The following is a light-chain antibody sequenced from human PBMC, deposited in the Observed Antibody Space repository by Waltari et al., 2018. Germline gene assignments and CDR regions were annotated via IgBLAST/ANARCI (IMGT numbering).Light chain of an antibody. J-gene: IGKJ4*01. V-gene: IGKV3-11*01. Sequence: ELAFTQSPATLSLSPGERAPLSCRANPSVYIYLAWYQHKPGQAPRLLIYDAADRATGIPARFSGSGSGTDFTLTISSLEPEDFAVYYCQQRSNWPPSFGGGTKVEIK. CDR2: DAA. CDR3: QQRSNWPPS. CDR1: PSVYIY.